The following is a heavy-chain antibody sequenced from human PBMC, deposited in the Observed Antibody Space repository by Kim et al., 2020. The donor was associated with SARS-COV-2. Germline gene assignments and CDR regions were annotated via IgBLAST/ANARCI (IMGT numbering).Heavy chain of an antibody. CDR1: GFTFGDYA. CDR2: IRSKAYGGTT. CDR3: TSRPDTRSHPLRWFDP. V-gene: IGHV3-49*04. Sequence: GGSLRLSCTASGFTFGDYAMSWVRQAPGKGLEWVGFIRSKAYGGTTEYAASVKGRFTISRDDSKSIAYLQMNSLKTEDTAVYYCTSRPDTRSHPLRWFDPWGQGTLVTVSS. J-gene: IGHJ5*02. D-gene: IGHD5-18*01.